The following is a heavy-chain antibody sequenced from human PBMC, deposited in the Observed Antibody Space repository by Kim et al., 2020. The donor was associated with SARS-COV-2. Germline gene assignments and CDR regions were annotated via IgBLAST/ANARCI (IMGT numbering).Heavy chain of an antibody. CDR2: IWYDGSNK. Sequence: GSLRLSCAASGFTFSSYGMHWVRQAPGKGLEWVAVIWYDGSNKYYADSVKGRFTISRDNSKNTLYLQMNSLRAEDTAVYYCAREGLLGYCSSTSCPGLDYWGQGTLVTVSS. J-gene: IGHJ4*02. CDR3: AREGLLGYCSSTSCPGLDY. V-gene: IGHV3-33*01. D-gene: IGHD2-2*01. CDR1: GFTFSSYG.